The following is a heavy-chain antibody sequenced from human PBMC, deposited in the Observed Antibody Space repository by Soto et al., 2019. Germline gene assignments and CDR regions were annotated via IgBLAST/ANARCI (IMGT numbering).Heavy chain of an antibody. V-gene: IGHV3-23*01. J-gene: IGHJ4*02. CDR1: GFTFSSYD. CDR2: ISGSGGST. CDR3: AKRLGPEGLRWTYYFDY. Sequence: PGGSLRLSCAASGFTFSSYDMSWVRQAPGKGLEWVSAISGSGGSTYYADSVKGRFTISRDNSKNTLYLQMNSLRAEDTAVYYCAKRLGPEGLRWTYYFDYWGQGTLVTVSS. D-gene: IGHD2-15*01.